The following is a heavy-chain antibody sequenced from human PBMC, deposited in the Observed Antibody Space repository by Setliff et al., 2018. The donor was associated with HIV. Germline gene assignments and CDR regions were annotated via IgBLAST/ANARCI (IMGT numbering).Heavy chain of an antibody. V-gene: IGHV1-69*10. Sequence: SVKVSCKASGGTFSSSAINWVRQAPGQGLEWMGGFIPILGIANYAQKFQGRVTITADESTSTAYMELSSLRSEDTAVYYCARGGWDQWLVRGWFDPWGQGTLVTVSS. CDR1: GGTFSSSA. D-gene: IGHD6-19*01. CDR3: ARGGWDQWLVRGWFDP. J-gene: IGHJ5*02. CDR2: FIPILGIA.